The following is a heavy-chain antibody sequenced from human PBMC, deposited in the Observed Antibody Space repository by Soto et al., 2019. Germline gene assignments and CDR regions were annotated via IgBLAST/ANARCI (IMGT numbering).Heavy chain of an antibody. D-gene: IGHD4-17*01. CDR1: GFTFSSYA. CDR2: ISYDGSNK. Sequence: QVPLVESGGGVVQPGRSLRLSCAASGFTFSSYAMHWVRQAPGKGLEWVAVISYDGSNKYYADSVKGRFTISRDNSKNTLYLRMNSLRAEDTAVYYCARDLDPTTVTTSRLTLDYWGQGTLVTVSS. J-gene: IGHJ4*02. V-gene: IGHV3-30-3*01. CDR3: ARDLDPTTVTTSRLTLDY.